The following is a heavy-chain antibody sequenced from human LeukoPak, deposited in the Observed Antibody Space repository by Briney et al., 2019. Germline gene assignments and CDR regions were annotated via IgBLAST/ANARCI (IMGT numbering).Heavy chain of an antibody. D-gene: IGHD2-2*01. CDR2: ISGSGGST. CDR1: GFTFSSYA. Sequence: GGSLRLSCAASGFTFSSYAMSWVRQAPGKGLEWVSAISGSGGSTYYADSVKGRFTIPRDNSKNTLYLQMNSLRAEDTAVYYCASLGYCSSTSCYAWGAYYYYYGMDVWGQGTTVTVSS. J-gene: IGHJ6*02. CDR3: ASLGYCSSTSCYAWGAYYYYYGMDV. V-gene: IGHV3-23*01.